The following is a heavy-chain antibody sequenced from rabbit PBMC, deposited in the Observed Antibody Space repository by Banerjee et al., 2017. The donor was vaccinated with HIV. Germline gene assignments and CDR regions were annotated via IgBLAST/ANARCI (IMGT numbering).Heavy chain of an antibody. Sequence: QSLEESGGDLVKPGASLTLTCTASGFSFSNNYYMCWVRQAPGKGLEWIACIYSGDGVTDYASWAKGRFTISKTSSTTVTLQMTSLTTADTATYFCARDFGRLNNLWGQGTLVTVS. CDR2: IYSGDGVT. CDR1: GFSFSNNYY. V-gene: IGHV1S40*01. J-gene: IGHJ3*01. CDR3: ARDFGRLNNL. D-gene: IGHD4-2*01.